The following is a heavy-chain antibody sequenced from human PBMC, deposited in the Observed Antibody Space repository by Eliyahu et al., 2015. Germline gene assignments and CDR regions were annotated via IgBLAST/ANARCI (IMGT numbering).Heavy chain of an antibody. CDR2: LNDSGRP. D-gene: IGHD1-1*01. Sequence: QVQLQQWGAGLLKPSETLSLTCGVSGGSLGNYXWAWIRQAPGKGLEWIGELNDSGRPHYNPSLMDRVTISLDKSKNQFSLKLLSLTAADTGVYYCARVAQTVSGIITTFLFYFDSWSQGTLVTVSS. J-gene: IGHJ4*02. CDR3: ARVAQTVSGIITTFLFYFDS. V-gene: IGHV4-34*02. CDR1: GGSLGNYX.